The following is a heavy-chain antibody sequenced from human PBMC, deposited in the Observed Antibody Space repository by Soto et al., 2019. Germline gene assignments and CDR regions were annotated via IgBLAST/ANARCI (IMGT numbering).Heavy chain of an antibody. D-gene: IGHD4-17*01. Sequence: SETLSLTCTVSGGSISSSSYYWGWIRQPPGKGLEWIGSIYYSGSTYYNPSLKSRVTISVDTSKNQFSLKLSSVTAADTAVYYCARRVYGDYYYMDVWGKGTTVTVSS. J-gene: IGHJ6*03. V-gene: IGHV4-39*01. CDR3: ARRVYGDYYYMDV. CDR2: IYYSGST. CDR1: GGSISSSSYY.